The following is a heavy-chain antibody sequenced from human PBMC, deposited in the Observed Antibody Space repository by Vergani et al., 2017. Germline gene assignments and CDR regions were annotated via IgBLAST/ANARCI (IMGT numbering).Heavy chain of an antibody. Sequence: KESGPTLVKPTQTLTLTCTFSGFSLSTSGVGVGWIRQPPGKGLEWIGEINHSGSTNYNPSLKSRVTISVDTSKNQFSLKLSSVTAADTAVYYCARADYGDYVGYCGQATLVTGSS. J-gene: IGHJ4*02. CDR3: ARADYGDYVGY. CDR2: INHSGST. D-gene: IGHD4-17*01. CDR1: GFSLSTSGVG. V-gene: IGHV4-39*07.